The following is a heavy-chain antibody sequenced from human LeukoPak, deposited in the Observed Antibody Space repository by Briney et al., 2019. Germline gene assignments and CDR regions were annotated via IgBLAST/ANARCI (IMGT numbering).Heavy chain of an antibody. J-gene: IGHJ5*02. D-gene: IGHD2-2*01. V-gene: IGHV1-2*02. CDR3: ARAFQGYCSSTSCDNRFDP. CDR2: INPNHGDT. Sequence: GASVKVSCKASGYTFTGYYMHWVRQAPGQGLEWMGWINPNHGDTNYAQKFQDRVSMTRDTSISTAYMHVSRLRSADTAVYYCARAFQGYCSSTSCDNRFDPWGQGTLVTVSS. CDR1: GYTFTGYY.